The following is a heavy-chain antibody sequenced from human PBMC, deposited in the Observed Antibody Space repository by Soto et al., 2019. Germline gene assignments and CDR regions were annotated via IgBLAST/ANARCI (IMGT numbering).Heavy chain of an antibody. D-gene: IGHD6-13*01. Sequence: QVQLVQSGAEVKKPGSSVKVSCKASGDTFSSYAISWVRQAPGQGIEGMGGIIPIFGTANYARKFQGRVTITADKSTSTAYMELSSLRSEDTAVYYCARFHVSGTYFDYWGQGTLVTVSS. J-gene: IGHJ4*02. CDR3: ARFHVSGTYFDY. CDR2: IIPIFGTA. CDR1: GDTFSSYA. V-gene: IGHV1-69*06.